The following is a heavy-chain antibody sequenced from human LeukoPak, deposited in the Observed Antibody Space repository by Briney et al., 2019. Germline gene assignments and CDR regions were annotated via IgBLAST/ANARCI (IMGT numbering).Heavy chain of an antibody. Sequence: GGSLRLSCAASGFTFSSYSMNWVRQAPGKGLEWVSSISSSSSYIYYADSVKGRFTLSRDNAKNSLYLQMNSLRAEDTAVYYCARIRDGYNFDAFDIWGQGTMVTVSS. CDR1: GFTFSSYS. V-gene: IGHV3-21*01. D-gene: IGHD5-24*01. CDR3: ARIRDGYNFDAFDI. CDR2: ISSSSSYI. J-gene: IGHJ3*02.